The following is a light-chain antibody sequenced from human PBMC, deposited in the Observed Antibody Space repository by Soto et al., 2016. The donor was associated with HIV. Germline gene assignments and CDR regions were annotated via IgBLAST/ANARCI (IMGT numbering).Light chain of an antibody. CDR1: QGISSY. CDR2: AAS. J-gene: IGKJ2*01. V-gene: IGKV1-8*01. CDR3: QQYYSYPPYT. Sequence: AIRMTQSPSSFSASTGDRVTITCRASQGISSYLAWYQQKPGKAPKLLIYAASTLQSGVPSRFSGSGSGTDFTLTISCLQSEDFATYYCQQYYSYPPYTFGQGPSWRSN.